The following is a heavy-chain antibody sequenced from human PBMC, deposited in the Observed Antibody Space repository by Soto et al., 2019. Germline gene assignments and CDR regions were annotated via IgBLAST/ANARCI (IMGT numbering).Heavy chain of an antibody. J-gene: IGHJ6*02. CDR2: VSDDGNNK. Sequence: QLVESGGGVVQPGRSLRLSCAASGFTFSTYGMHWVRQAPGKGLEWVSFVSDDGNNKLYADSVKDRFTISRDSSKNTLYLQMNTLRAEETAVCFCAKESSQFGYYYYGMDIWGLGTTVTVSS. CDR3: AKESSQFGYYYYGMDI. CDR1: GFTFSTYG. D-gene: IGHD3-10*01. V-gene: IGHV3-30*18.